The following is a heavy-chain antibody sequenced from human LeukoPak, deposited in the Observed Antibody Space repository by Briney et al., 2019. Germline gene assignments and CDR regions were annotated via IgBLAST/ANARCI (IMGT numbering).Heavy chain of an antibody. V-gene: IGHV3-23*01. Sequence: GGSLRLSCAASGFTFSSYAMSWVRQAPGKGLEWVSGISSSGGSTYYADSVKGRFAISRDNSKSTLFLQMNSLRAEDTAVYYCARNLNPFDSWGQGILVTASS. J-gene: IGHJ4*02. CDR3: ARNLNPFDS. CDR1: GFTFSSYA. CDR2: ISSSGGST.